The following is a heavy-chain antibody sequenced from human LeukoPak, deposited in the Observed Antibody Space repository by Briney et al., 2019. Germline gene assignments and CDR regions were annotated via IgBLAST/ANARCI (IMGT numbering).Heavy chain of an antibody. CDR1: GFTFDDYA. J-gene: IGHJ3*02. CDR3: AKDTDPYSGYDPGAFDI. D-gene: IGHD5-12*01. V-gene: IGHV3-9*01. Sequence: GRSLRLSCAASGFTFDDYAMHWVRHAPGKGLEWVSGISWNSGSIGYADSVKGRFTISRDNAKNSLYLQMNSLRAEDTALYYCAKDTDPYSGYDPGAFDIWGQGTMVTVSS. CDR2: ISWNSGSI.